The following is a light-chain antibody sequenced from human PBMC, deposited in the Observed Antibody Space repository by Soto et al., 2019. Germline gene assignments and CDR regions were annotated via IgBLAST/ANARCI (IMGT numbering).Light chain of an antibody. V-gene: IGKV1D-12*01. CDR1: QDISDW. Sequence: DIQMTQSPSSVSASVGDRVTITCRASQDISDWLAWYQQKPGTAPKLLIYAASNLQGGVPSRFSGSGSGTEFTLTISSLQPEDFATYYCQQANSFPYTFGQGTKLEIK. J-gene: IGKJ2*01. CDR3: QQANSFPYT. CDR2: AAS.